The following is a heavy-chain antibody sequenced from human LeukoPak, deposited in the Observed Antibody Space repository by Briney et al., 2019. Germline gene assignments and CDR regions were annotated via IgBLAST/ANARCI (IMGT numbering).Heavy chain of an antibody. CDR2: IYHSGST. Sequence: SETLSLTCTVSGGSISSGSYYWSWIRQPAGKGLEWIGRIYHSGSTYYNPSLKSRVTISVDTSKNQFSLKLSSVTAADTAVYYCARELGYCSGGSCYAYYGMDVWGQGTTVTVSS. CDR3: ARELGYCSGGSCYAYYGMDV. CDR1: GGSISSGSYY. D-gene: IGHD2-15*01. V-gene: IGHV4-61*02. J-gene: IGHJ6*02.